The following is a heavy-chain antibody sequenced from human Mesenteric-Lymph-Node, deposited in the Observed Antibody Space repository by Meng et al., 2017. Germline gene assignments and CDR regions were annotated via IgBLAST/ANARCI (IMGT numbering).Heavy chain of an antibody. V-gene: IGHV1-18*01. J-gene: IGHJ6*02. D-gene: IGHD4-17*01. CDR2: ISVYNGNT. Sequence: ASVKVSCKASGYTFSNYGISWVRQAPGQGLEWIGWISVYNGNTNHPQKLQGRVTMTTDTSTSTAYMELRSLRSDDTAVYYCARDRTAGTSVYSYGMDVWGQGTTVTVSS. CDR1: GYTFSNYG. CDR3: ARDRTAGTSVYSYGMDV.